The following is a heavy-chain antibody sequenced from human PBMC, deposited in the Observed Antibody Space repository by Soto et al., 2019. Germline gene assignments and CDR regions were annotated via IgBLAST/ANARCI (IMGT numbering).Heavy chain of an antibody. CDR2: INNNGNT. Sequence: SETLSLTCNVSGGSVSGYHWSWIRQPPGKGLEWIGYINNNGNTDYNPSLESRATISVDKSNNQFSLRLRSVTAADTAVYYCATLPPRIVVALLPIPTWGQGILVTVSS. CDR3: ATLPPRIVVALLPIPT. V-gene: IGHV4-59*02. CDR1: GGSVSGYH. J-gene: IGHJ5*02. D-gene: IGHD2-21*01.